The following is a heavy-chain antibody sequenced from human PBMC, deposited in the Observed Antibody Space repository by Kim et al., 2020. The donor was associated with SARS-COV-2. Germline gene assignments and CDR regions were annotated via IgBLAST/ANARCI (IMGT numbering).Heavy chain of an antibody. CDR3: ARDERGMDV. V-gene: IGHV3-48*02. CDR2: ISGSSTTI. Sequence: GGSLRLSCAASEFTFSRHGMNWVRQAPGKGLEWVSYISGSSTTIQYADSVKGRFTISRDNAKNSLYLQMNSLRDEDTAVYYCARDERGMDVWGQGTTVTVAS. J-gene: IGHJ6*02. CDR1: EFTFSRHG.